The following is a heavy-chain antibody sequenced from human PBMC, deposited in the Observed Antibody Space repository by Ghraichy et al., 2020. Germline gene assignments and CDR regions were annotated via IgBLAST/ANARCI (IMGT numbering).Heavy chain of an antibody. CDR2: ISSSSSYI. J-gene: IGHJ1*01. CDR3: ARDPMAACSGGSCYPEYFQD. D-gene: IGHD2-15*01. V-gene: IGHV3-21*01. Sequence: GGSLRLSCAASGFTFSSYSMNWVRQAPGKGLEWVSSISSSSSYIYYADSVKGRFTISRDNAKNSLYLQMNSLRAEDTAVYYCARDPMAACSGGSCYPEYFQDWGQGTLVTVSS. CDR1: GFTFSSYS.